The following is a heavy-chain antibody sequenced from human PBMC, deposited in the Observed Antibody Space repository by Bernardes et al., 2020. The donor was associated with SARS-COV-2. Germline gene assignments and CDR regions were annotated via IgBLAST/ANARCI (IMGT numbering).Heavy chain of an antibody. Sequence: SETLSLTCSVSGDFISGGGHYWTWIRQHPGKGLEWIGYISYSGSTYYNPSLKSRVVISVDTSKNQFSLKLSSVTAADTAVYYCARISYISIVWAFDYWGQGTLVTVSS. J-gene: IGHJ4*02. V-gene: IGHV4-31*03. CDR2: ISYSGST. CDR1: GDFISGGGHY. D-gene: IGHD3-22*01. CDR3: ARISYISIVWAFDY.